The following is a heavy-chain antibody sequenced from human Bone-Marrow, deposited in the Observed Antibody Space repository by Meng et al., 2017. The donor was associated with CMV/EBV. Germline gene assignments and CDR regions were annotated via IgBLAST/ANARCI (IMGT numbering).Heavy chain of an antibody. D-gene: IGHD3-16*02. CDR2: IFSNDEK. V-gene: IGHV2-26*01. J-gene: IGHJ4*02. Sequence: SGPTLVKPTETLTLTCSVFGFSLYNSRMGVSWIRQPPGKALEWLAHIFSNDEKYFSASLKSRLTISKDTSKSQVVLTMTNVDPEDTGTYYCARKGYSYGAPLDFWGQGARVTVPS. CDR3: ARKGYSYGAPLDF. CDR1: GFSLYNSRMG.